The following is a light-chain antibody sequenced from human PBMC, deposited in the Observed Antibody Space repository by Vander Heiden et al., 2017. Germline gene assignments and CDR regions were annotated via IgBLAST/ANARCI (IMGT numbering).Light chain of an antibody. CDR1: QDIGSS. J-gene: IGKJ5*01. CDR2: DAS. V-gene: IGKV1-33*01. Sequence: DIHMTQATSSLSASEGDRVTITCQASQDIGSSLNWYQQKSGKPPKLVIFDASNLALGVPSRFSGSRSGTDFTLTITSVQPEDIATYYCQQYHDLPITFGQGTRLDNK. CDR3: QQYHDLPIT.